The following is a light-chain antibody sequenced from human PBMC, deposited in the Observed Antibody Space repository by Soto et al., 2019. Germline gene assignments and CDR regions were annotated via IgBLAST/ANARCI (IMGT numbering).Light chain of an antibody. V-gene: IGKV3-15*01. Sequence: EIVMTQSPATLSVSPGERATLSCRASQSVSSNLAWYQQKPGQAPRLLIYGASTRATGIPARFSGSGPGTEFTLTISSLRSEDFAVYYCQQYNTWPRTFGQGTKVEIK. J-gene: IGKJ1*01. CDR3: QQYNTWPRT. CDR1: QSVSSN. CDR2: GAS.